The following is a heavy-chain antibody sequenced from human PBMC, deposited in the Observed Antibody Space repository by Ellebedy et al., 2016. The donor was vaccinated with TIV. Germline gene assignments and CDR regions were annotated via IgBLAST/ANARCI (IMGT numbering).Heavy chain of an antibody. D-gene: IGHD6-19*01. J-gene: IGHJ4*02. CDR3: ASGSRYSSGWYPTLPPFDY. Sequence: ASVKVSCKASGGTFSSYAISWVRQAPGQGLEWMGGIIPIFGTANYAQKFQGRVTITADESTSTAYMELSSLRSEDTAVYYCASGSRYSSGWYPTLPPFDYWGQGTLVTVSS. CDR2: IIPIFGTA. CDR1: GGTFSSYA. V-gene: IGHV1-69*13.